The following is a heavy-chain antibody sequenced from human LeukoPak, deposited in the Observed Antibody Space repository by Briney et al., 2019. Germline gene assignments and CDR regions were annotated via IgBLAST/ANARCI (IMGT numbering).Heavy chain of an antibody. J-gene: IGHJ4*02. D-gene: IGHD6-19*01. Sequence: GASVKVSCKASGYTLTSYGTSWVRQAPGQGLEWMGWISAYNGNTNYAQKLQGRVTMTTDTSTSTVYMELRSLRSDDTAVYYCARGQLSVAGTCYFNYWGQGTLVTVSS. V-gene: IGHV1-18*01. CDR2: ISAYNGNT. CDR1: GYTLTSYG. CDR3: ARGQLSVAGTCYFNY.